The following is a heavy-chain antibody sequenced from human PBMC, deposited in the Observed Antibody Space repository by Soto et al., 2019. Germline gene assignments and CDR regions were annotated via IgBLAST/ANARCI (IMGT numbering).Heavy chain of an antibody. CDR1: GGTFSSYT. CDR3: ARDLGGQIVDY. CDR2: IIPILGIA. V-gene: IGHV1-69*04. D-gene: IGHD1-26*01. Sequence: SVKVSCKASGGTFSSYTISWVRQAPGQGLEWMGRIIPILGIANYAQKLQGRVTMTTDTSTSTAYMELRSLRSDDTAVYYCARDLGGQIVDYWGQGTLVTVSS. J-gene: IGHJ4*02.